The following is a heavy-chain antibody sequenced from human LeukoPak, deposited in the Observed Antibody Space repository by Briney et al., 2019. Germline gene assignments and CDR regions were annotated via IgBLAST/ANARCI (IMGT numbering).Heavy chain of an antibody. Sequence: GGSLRLPCAASGFTFSSYSMNWVRQAPGKGLEWVSSISSSSSYIYYADSVKGRFTISRDNAKNSLYLQMNSLRAEDTAVYYCASLSDYYGSGSTDYWGQGTLVTVSS. CDR3: ASLSDYYGSGSTDY. V-gene: IGHV3-21*01. CDR2: ISSSSSYI. CDR1: GFTFSSYS. J-gene: IGHJ4*02. D-gene: IGHD3-10*01.